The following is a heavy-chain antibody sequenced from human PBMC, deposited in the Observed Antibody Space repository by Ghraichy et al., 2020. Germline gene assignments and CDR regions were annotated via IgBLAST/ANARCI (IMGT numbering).Heavy chain of an antibody. CDR1: VGSFSGYY. CDR3: ARRRELWSVAEGDAFDL. Sequence: SETLSLTCAVYVGSFSGYYWSWIRQPPGMGLEWIGEINPTGITNNSPSLKSRLTMLVDTSKNQFSLKLKSVTAADTAMYYCARRRELWSVAEGDAFDLWGRGTMVT. CDR2: INPTGIT. J-gene: IGHJ3*01. D-gene: IGHD5-18*01. V-gene: IGHV4-34*01.